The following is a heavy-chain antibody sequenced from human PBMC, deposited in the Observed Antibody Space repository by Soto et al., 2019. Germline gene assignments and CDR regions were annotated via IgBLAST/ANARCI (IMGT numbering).Heavy chain of an antibody. J-gene: IGHJ4*02. V-gene: IGHV1-3*01. CDR1: GYTFTSYP. CDR2: INVGNGNT. CDR3: ARGAWPYYFDY. Sequence: GASVKVSCKASGYTFTSYPIHWVRQAPGQRLEWMGWINVGNGNTDYAQKFQGRVTMTTDTSTSTAYMELRSLRSDDTAVYYCARGAWPYYFDYWGQGTLVTVSS.